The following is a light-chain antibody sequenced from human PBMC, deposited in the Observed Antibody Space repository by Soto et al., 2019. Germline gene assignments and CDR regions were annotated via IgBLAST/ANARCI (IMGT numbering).Light chain of an antibody. Sequence: DIQMTQSPSAVSASVGDRVTITCRASQGIANYLAWFQQKPGNVPKRLIYAASTLQSGVPSRFSGSGSGTELTLTIRRLQPEDFATYYCLQYNDYPRTFGQGTKVEIK. CDR2: AAS. V-gene: IGKV1-17*03. J-gene: IGKJ1*01. CDR1: QGIANY. CDR3: LQYNDYPRT.